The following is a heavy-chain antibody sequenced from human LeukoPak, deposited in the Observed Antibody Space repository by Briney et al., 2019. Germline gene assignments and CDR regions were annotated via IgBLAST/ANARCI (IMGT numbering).Heavy chain of an antibody. D-gene: IGHD6-19*01. J-gene: IGHJ6*02. CDR2: ISGSGGSP. CDR3: ARDLRNAVGYGMDV. V-gene: IGHV3-23*01. Sequence: GGSLRLSCAASGFTFSNYAMNWVRQAPGKGLEWVSGISGSGGSPDYADSVKGRFTISRDISRSTVYLQMNSLRVEETAVYYCARDLRNAVGYGMDVWGQGTTVTVSS. CDR1: GFTFSNYA.